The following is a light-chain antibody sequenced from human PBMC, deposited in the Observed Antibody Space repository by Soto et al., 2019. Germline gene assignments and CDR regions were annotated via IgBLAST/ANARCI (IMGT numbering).Light chain of an antibody. CDR1: QSVSNNY. J-gene: IGKJ1*01. V-gene: IGKV3-20*01. CDR3: QQYGSSGT. Sequence: EIVLTQSPGTLSLSPGARATLSCRASQSVSNNYLAWHQQKPGQAPRLLIYGASNRATGIPDRFNGSGSGTEFTLTISRLEPEDFAVDDCQQYGSSGTFGQGTKVDIK. CDR2: GAS.